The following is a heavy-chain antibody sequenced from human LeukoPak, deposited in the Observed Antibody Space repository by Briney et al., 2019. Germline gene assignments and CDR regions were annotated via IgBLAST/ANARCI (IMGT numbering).Heavy chain of an antibody. D-gene: IGHD6-13*01. Sequence: AGGSLRLSCTASGFTFSDAWMNWVRQAPGKGLEWLSYISSSSNTMYYADSVKGRFTISRDNAKNSLYLQMSSLKSEDTAVYYCARTLVRYSSSPGYWGQGTLVTVSS. V-gene: IGHV3-48*04. J-gene: IGHJ4*02. CDR1: GFTFSDAW. CDR2: ISSSSNTM. CDR3: ARTLVRYSSSPGY.